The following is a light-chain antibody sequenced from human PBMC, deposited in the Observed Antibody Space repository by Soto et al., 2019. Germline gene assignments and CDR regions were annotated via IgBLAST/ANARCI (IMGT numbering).Light chain of an antibody. Sequence: DVQMTQSPSSLSASVGDRVTIPVGAVRFIHNYLAWYRQRPGKAPELLIYSVSTLEAGVPSRFSGDRSGSDFTLTISSLQPDDAAVYYCQKYTSAPLTFGGGTKVEIK. J-gene: IGKJ4*01. V-gene: IGKV1-27*01. CDR2: SVS. CDR3: QKYTSAPLT. CDR1: RFIHNY.